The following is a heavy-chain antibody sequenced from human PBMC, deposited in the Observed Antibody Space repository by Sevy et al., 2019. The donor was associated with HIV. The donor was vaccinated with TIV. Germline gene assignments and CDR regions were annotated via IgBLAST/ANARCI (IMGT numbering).Heavy chain of an antibody. J-gene: IGHJ5*02. CDR3: ARHRAGYSSSRFDP. V-gene: IGHV1-69*13. CDR1: GGTFSSYA. CDR2: IIPIFGTA. Sequence: ASVKVSCKASGGTFSSYAISWVRQAPGQGLEWMGGIIPIFGTANYAQKFQGRVTITADESTSTAYMELSSLRSEDTAVYYCARHRAGYSSSRFDPWGQGTLVTVSS. D-gene: IGHD6-13*01.